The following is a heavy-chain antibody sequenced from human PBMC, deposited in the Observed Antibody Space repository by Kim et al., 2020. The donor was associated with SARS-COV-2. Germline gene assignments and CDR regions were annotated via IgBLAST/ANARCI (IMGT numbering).Heavy chain of an antibody. V-gene: IGHV1-69*04. CDR3: ARLNYYGSGTFTSYEYYMDV. CDR1: GGTFINLA. D-gene: IGHD3-10*01. J-gene: IGHJ6*03. Sequence: SVKVSCKASGGTFINLAISWVRQAPGQGLEWMGRIIPTVGSVKYAQKFQGRLTMTADMLTSTAYLELTSLRSDDTAIYYCARLNYYGSGTFTSYEYYMDVWGKGTTVTV. CDR2: IIPTVGSV.